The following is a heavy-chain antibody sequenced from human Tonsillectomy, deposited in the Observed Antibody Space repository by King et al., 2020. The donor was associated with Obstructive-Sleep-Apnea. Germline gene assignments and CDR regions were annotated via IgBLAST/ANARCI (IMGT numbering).Heavy chain of an antibody. D-gene: IGHD5-12*01. J-gene: IGHJ4*02. CDR1: GGSISSGEYY. CDR3: AREGGVATTELGIDY. CDR2: IYYSGNT. V-gene: IGHV4-30-4*01. Sequence: VQLQESGPGLVKPSQTLSLTCTVSGGSISSGEYYWSWIRQPPGKGLEWIGYIYYSGNTYYNPSLKSRLTISVDTSKNQFSLKLTSLTAADTAVYYCAREGGVATTELGIDYWGQGTLVTVSS.